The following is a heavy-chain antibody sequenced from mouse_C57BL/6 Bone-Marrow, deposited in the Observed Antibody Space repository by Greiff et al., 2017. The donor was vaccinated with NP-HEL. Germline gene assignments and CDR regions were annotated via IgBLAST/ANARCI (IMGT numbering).Heavy chain of an antibody. Sequence: VKLVESGPGLVAPSQSLSITCTVSGFSLTSYGVDWVRQSPGKGLGWLGVIWGVGSTNYNSALKSRLSISKDNSKSQVFLKMNSLQTDDTAMYYCASLYYYGAMDYWGQGTSVTVSS. J-gene: IGHJ4*01. CDR1: GFSLTSYG. CDR3: ASLYYYGAMDY. CDR2: IWGVGST. D-gene: IGHD1-1*01. V-gene: IGHV2-6*01.